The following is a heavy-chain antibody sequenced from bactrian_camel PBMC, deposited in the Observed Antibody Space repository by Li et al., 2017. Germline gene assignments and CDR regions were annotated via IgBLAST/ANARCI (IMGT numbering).Heavy chain of an antibody. CDR3: ITGGNWFLDY. CDR1: GFTFSTYY. D-gene: IGHD6*01. Sequence: QLVESGGGLVQPGGSLRLSCRASGFTFSTYYMSWVRQAPGKGLEWVSTINSGGSSTYYSHSVKGRFTISRDNAKNTLYLQMNSLRPDDTAVYYCITGGNWFLDYWGQGTQVTVS. J-gene: IGHJ4*01. CDR2: INSGGSST. V-gene: IGHV3S28*01.